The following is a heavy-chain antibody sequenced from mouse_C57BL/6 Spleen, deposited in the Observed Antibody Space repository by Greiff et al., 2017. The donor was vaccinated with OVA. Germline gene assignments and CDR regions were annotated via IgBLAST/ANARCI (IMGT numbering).Heavy chain of an antibody. CDR3: ARHRGVTGYYAMDY. Sequence: EVKLVESGGGLVQPGGSLKLSCAASGFTFSDYGMAWVRQAPRKGPEWVAFISNLAYSIYYADTVTGRFTISRENAKNTLYLEMSSLRSEDTAMYYCARHRGVTGYYAMDYWGQGTSVTVSS. J-gene: IGHJ4*01. V-gene: IGHV5-15*01. D-gene: IGHD2-2*01. CDR1: GFTFSDYG. CDR2: ISNLAYSI.